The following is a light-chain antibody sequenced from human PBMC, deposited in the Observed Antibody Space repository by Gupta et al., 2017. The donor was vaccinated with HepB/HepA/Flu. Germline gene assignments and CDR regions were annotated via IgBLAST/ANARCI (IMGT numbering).Light chain of an antibody. J-gene: IGKJ1*01. CDR3: QQYKNWPPWT. CDR1: QRVSSN. Sequence: EIVMTQSPATLSVSPGERATFPCRASQRVSSNLAWYQQKPGQAPRLLICGASTMATGIPARFSGSGSGTEFTLTIGSLESEDFAVYYCQQYKNWPPWTFGQGTKVEIK. V-gene: IGKV3-15*01. CDR2: GAS.